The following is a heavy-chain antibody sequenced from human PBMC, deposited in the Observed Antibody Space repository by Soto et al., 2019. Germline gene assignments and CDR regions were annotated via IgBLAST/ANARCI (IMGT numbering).Heavy chain of an antibody. V-gene: IGHV3-74*01. CDR3: ARVVAHYDGTYRTIDY. CDR1: GFSFRSYW. Sequence: SGGSLRLSCSASGFSFRSYWMHWVRQAPGKGLVWVSRINLDGSTTNYADSVKGRFTISRDNAKNTVYLQMNSLRAEDTAVYYCARVVAHYDGTYRTIDYWGQGTLVTVSS. D-gene: IGHD1-26*01. J-gene: IGHJ4*02. CDR2: INLDGSTT.